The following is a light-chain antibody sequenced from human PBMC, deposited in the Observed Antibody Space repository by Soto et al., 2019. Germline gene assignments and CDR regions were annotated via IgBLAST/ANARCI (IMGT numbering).Light chain of an antibody. J-gene: IGKJ2*01. CDR3: QQYYSDFFT. Sequence: DIVMTQSPDSLTVSLGERATINCKSSQSLLYSSNNKIYLTWYQHRPGQSPKMLIFWASARESGVPDRFAGSGSETDFTLTISSLQAEDAAVYYCQQYYSDFFTFGQGTRLEIK. CDR1: QSLLYSSNNKIY. V-gene: IGKV4-1*01. CDR2: WAS.